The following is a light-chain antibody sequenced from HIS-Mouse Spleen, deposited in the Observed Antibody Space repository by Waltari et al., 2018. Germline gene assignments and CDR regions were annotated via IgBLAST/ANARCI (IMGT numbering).Light chain of an antibody. CDR1: SSDVAGYNY. CDR3: SSYTSSSFNVV. CDR2: DVS. V-gene: IGLV2-14*03. Sequence: QSALTQPASVSGSPGQSITISCTGTSSDVAGYNYVSWYQQHPGKAPKLMIYDVSNRPSGVSNRFSGSKSGNTASLTISGLQAEDEADYYCSSYTSSSFNVVFGGGTKLTVL. J-gene: IGLJ2*01.